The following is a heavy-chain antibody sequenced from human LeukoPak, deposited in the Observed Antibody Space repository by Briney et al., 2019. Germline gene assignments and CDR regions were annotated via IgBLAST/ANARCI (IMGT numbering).Heavy chain of an antibody. D-gene: IGHD1-26*01. J-gene: IGHJ6*03. CDR2: IYYSGST. CDR3: ARTRDGGAATGYYYYMDV. Sequence: SETLSLTCTVSGGSISSSSYYWGWIRQPPGKGLEWIGSIYYSGSTYYNPSLKSRVTISVDTSKNQFSLKLSSVTAADTAVYYCARTRDGGAATGYYYYMDVWGKGTTVTISS. CDR1: GGSISSSSYY. V-gene: IGHV4-39*07.